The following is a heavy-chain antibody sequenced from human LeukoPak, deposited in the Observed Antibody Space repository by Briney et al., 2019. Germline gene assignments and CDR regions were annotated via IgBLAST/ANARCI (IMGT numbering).Heavy chain of an antibody. Sequence: SETLSLTCTVSGGSISSSSYYWGWIRQPPGKGLEWIGSIYYSGSTYYNPSLKSRVTISVDTSKNQFSLKLSSVTAADTAVYYCARDRSGYCSGGSCSLYYYYYMDVWGKGTTVTISS. CDR2: IYYSGST. CDR3: ARDRSGYCSGGSCSLYYYYYMDV. V-gene: IGHV4-39*07. CDR1: GGSISSSSYY. D-gene: IGHD2-15*01. J-gene: IGHJ6*03.